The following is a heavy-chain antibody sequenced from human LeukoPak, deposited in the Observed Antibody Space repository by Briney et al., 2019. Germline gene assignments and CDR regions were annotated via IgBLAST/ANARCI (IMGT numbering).Heavy chain of an antibody. V-gene: IGHV1-8*01. CDR3: ARGDVKRTAAVDYYYMDV. D-gene: IGHD6-13*01. CDR1: GYTFTSYD. CDR2: MNPNSGNT. Sequence: ASVKVSCKASGYTFTSYDINWVRQATGQGLEWMGWMNPNSGNTGYAQKFQGRVTMTRNTSISTAYMELSSLSSEDTAVYYCARGDVKRTAAVDYYYMDVWGKGTTVTVSS. J-gene: IGHJ6*03.